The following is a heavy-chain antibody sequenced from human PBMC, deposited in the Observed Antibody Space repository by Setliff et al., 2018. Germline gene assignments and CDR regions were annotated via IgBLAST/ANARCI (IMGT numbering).Heavy chain of an antibody. CDR2: IYANGNT. CDR3: AREQWLDPPGYYYMDV. V-gene: IGHV4-4*07. D-gene: IGHD6-19*01. J-gene: IGHJ6*03. Sequence: SETLSLTCTVSGGSITSYYWSWIRQPVGKGLEWIGRIYANGNTNYNSSLKSRVTMSVDTSKNQFSLRLSSVTAADTAVYYCAREQWLDPPGYYYMDVWAKGTTVTVSS. CDR1: GGSITSYY.